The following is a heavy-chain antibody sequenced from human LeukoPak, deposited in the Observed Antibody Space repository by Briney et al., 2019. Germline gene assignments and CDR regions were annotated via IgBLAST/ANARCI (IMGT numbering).Heavy chain of an antibody. CDR2: IYHSGST. J-gene: IGHJ5*02. CDR1: GGSVSSGSYY. D-gene: IGHD3-3*01. Sequence: SETLSLTCTVSGGSVSSGSYYWSWIRQPPGKGLEWIGYIYHSGSTYYNPSLKSRVTISVDRSKNQFSLKLSSVTAADTAVYYCARGSLTIFGVVIWSWFDPWGQGTLVTVSS. CDR3: ARGSLTIFGVVIWSWFDP. V-gene: IGHV4-30-2*01.